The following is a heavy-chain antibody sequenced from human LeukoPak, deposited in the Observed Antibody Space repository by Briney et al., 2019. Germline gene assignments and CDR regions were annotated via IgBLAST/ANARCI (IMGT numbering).Heavy chain of an antibody. Sequence: PSETLSLTCAVYGGSFSGYYWSWIRQPPGKGLEWIGEINHSGSTNYNPSLKSRVTISVDTSKNQFSLKLSSVTAADTAVYYCGRDCSSPSPPYSYYSMDVGAQGTTVPVSS. D-gene: IGHD2-2*01. CDR3: GRDCSSPSPPYSYYSMDV. CDR2: INHSGST. V-gene: IGHV4-34*01. J-gene: IGHJ6*02. CDR1: GGSFSGYY.